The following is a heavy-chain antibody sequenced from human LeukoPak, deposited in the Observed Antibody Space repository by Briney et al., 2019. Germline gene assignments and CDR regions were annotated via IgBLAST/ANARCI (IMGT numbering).Heavy chain of an antibody. CDR2: INHNGGT. D-gene: IGHD1-1*01. Sequence: SETLSLTCAVYGGSFITYYWSWIRQPPGKGLEWIGEINHNGGTNYNPSLKSRVTISVDTSKNQFSLKVSSVSAADTAVYYCARHLRTGRFDPWGQGTLVTVSS. J-gene: IGHJ5*02. CDR3: ARHLRTGRFDP. V-gene: IGHV4-34*01. CDR1: GGSFITYY.